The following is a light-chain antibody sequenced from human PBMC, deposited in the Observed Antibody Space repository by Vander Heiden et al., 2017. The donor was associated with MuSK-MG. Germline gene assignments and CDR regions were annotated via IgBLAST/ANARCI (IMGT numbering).Light chain of an antibody. V-gene: IGLV2-11*01. CDR3: CSYAGSYTEV. Sequence: QSALTQPRSVSGSPGQSVTIPCTGTSSDVGGYNYVSWYQQHPGKAPKLMIYDVSKRPSGVPDRFSGSKSGNTASLTISGLQAEDEADYYCCSYAGSYTEVFGGGTKLTVL. J-gene: IGLJ3*02. CDR2: DVS. CDR1: SSDVGGYNY.